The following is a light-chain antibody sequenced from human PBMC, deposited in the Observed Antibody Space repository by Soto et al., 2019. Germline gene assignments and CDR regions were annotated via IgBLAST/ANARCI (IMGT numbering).Light chain of an antibody. CDR2: EVS. V-gene: IGLV2-8*01. Sequence: QSALTQPTSASGSPGQSVTISCTGTSSDVGGYNSVSWYQQHPGKAPKLLIYEVSKRPSGVPDRFSASKSDNTASLTVSGLQAEDEADYYCSSYAGSKNLVFGGGTKLTVL. J-gene: IGLJ2*01. CDR1: SSDVGGYNS. CDR3: SSYAGSKNLV.